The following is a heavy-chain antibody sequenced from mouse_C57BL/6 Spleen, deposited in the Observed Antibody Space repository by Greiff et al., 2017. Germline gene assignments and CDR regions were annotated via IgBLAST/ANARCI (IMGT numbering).Heavy chain of an antibody. Sequence: QVQLQQSGAELVMPGASVKLSCKASGYTFTSYWMHWVKQRPGQGLEWIGEIDPSDSYTNYNQKFKGKSTLTVDKSSSTAYMQLSSLTSEDSAVYYCARGSSGYYAMDYWGQGTSVTVSS. CDR1: GYTFTSYW. V-gene: IGHV1-69*01. D-gene: IGHD3-2*02. CDR2: IDPSDSYT. J-gene: IGHJ4*01. CDR3: ARGSSGYYAMDY.